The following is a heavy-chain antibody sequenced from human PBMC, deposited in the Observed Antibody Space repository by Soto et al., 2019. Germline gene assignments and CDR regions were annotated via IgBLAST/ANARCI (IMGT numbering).Heavy chain of an antibody. CDR1: GYTFTSYD. V-gene: IGHV1-8*02. J-gene: IGHJ6*03. CDR2: MNSNSGNT. D-gene: IGHD5-18*01. Sequence: ASVKVSCKASGYTFTSYDINWVRQATGQGLEWMGWMNSNSGNTGYAQKFQGRVTMTRNTSISTAYMELSSLRSEDTAVYYCARRGYSYGYYYYYYYMDVLGKGTTVTVSS. CDR3: ARRGYSYGYYYYYYYMDV.